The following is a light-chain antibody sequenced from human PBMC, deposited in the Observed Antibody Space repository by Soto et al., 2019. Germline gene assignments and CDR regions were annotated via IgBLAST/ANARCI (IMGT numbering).Light chain of an antibody. J-gene: IGKJ1*01. CDR2: DAS. CDR3: QQRSNWPWT. V-gene: IGKV3-11*01. Sequence: ETVLTQSPATLSLSPGERATLSCRASPSVNNYLAWYQQRAGQAPRLLIFDASNRATGIPARFSGSGSGTDFPLTISSLEPEDFAVYCCQQRSNWPWTFGQGTKVEIK. CDR1: PSVNNY.